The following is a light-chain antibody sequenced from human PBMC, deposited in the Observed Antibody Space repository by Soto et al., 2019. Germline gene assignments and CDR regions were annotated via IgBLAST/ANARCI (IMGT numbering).Light chain of an antibody. CDR2: KNT. J-gene: IGLJ2*01. CDR3: ATWDDSLSGVL. Sequence: QSVLTQSPSVSGAPGQRVTISCSGSSSNIGNHYVYWHQQLPGMAPRLLIYKNTQRPSGIPDRFSGSKSGTSAPLAIYGLRSEDEADYYCATWDDSLSGVLFGGGTKLTVL. CDR1: SSNIGNHY. V-gene: IGLV1-47*01.